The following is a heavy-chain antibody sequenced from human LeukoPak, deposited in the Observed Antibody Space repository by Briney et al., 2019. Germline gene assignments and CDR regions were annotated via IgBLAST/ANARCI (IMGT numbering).Heavy chain of an antibody. J-gene: IGHJ6*02. CDR3: ARRALVEWLFPTVNYYYGMDV. Sequence: ASVKVSCKASGYTFTSYDINWVRQATGQGLEWMGWMNPNSGNTGYAQKFQGRVTMTRNTSISAAYMELSSLRSEDTAVYYCARRALVEWLFPTVNYYYGMDVWGQGTTVTVPS. CDR2: MNPNSGNT. V-gene: IGHV1-8*01. D-gene: IGHD3-3*01. CDR1: GYTFTSYD.